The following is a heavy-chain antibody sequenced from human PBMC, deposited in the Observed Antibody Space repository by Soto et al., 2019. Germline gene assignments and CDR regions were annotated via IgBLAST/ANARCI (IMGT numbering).Heavy chain of an antibody. D-gene: IGHD6-19*01. Sequence: QVQLVQSGAEVRKPGSSVKVSCKASGGTFTTYDISWVRQAPGQGLEWMGGIIPLFDAIKYAQKCQGRVTITADKSTGTAYMELSSLRSEDTAMYYCARYRSSSWYNGTFYFDSWGQGTLVTVSS. CDR1: GGTFTTYD. CDR3: ARYRSSSWYNGTFYFDS. V-gene: IGHV1-69*06. CDR2: IIPLFDAI. J-gene: IGHJ4*02.